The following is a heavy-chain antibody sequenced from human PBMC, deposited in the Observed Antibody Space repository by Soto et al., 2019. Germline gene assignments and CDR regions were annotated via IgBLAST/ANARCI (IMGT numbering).Heavy chain of an antibody. J-gene: IGHJ4*02. CDR2: ISDSGDST. Sequence: GGSLRLSCAASGFTFSSYGMSWVRQAPGKGLEWVSAISDSGDSTYYAVSVKGRFTVSRDNSKNTLYLQMNSLRAEDTAVYYCAQFSAPSIYDIPSEPDYWGQGTLVTVSS. CDR3: AQFSAPSIYDIPSEPDY. D-gene: IGHD3-16*01. CDR1: GFTFSSYG. V-gene: IGHV3-23*01.